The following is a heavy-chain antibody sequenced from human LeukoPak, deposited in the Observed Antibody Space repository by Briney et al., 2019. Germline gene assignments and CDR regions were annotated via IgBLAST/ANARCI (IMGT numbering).Heavy chain of an antibody. J-gene: IGHJ3*01. D-gene: IGHD3-10*01. V-gene: IGHV3-13*01. CDR3: ASSGEATRSKGAFDL. CDR1: GFTFKNYD. Sequence: GGSLRLSCAASGFTFKNYDMHWVRQSTGEGLEWVSTIGIDGDTFYPDSVKGRFTISRDNDRDFLYLQMNNLKVGDTAVYYCASSGEATRSKGAFDLWGLGTRVTVSS. CDR2: IGIDGDT.